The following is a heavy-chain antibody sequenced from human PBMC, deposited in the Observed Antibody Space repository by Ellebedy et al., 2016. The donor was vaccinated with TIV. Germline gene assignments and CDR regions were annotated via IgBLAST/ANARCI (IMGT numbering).Heavy chain of an antibody. CDR1: GFTFSSYS. J-gene: IGHJ4*02. CDR2: ISSTSSTI. D-gene: IGHD6-13*01. CDR3: ARDGRGYSSSFPSSTDY. V-gene: IGHV3-48*01. Sequence: GESLKISXATFGFTFSSYSMNWVRRAPGKGLEWVSYISSTSSTIYYADSVKGRFTISRDNAKNSLYLQMNSLRAEDTAVYYCARDGRGYSSSFPSSTDYWGQGTLVTVSS.